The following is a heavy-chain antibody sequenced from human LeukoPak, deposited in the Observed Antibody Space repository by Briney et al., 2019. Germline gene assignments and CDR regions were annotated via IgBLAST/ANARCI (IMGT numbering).Heavy chain of an antibody. CDR2: IYYSGST. CDR1: GGSISSSSYY. J-gene: IGHJ2*01. V-gene: IGHV4-39*07. D-gene: IGHD6-19*01. Sequence: SETLSLTCTVSGGSISSSSYYWGWIRQPPGKGLEWIGSIYYSGSTYYNPSLKSRVTISVDTSKNQFSLKLSSVTAADTAVYYCARARSSGWYGDWYFDLWGRGTLVTVSS. CDR3: ARARSSGWYGDWYFDL.